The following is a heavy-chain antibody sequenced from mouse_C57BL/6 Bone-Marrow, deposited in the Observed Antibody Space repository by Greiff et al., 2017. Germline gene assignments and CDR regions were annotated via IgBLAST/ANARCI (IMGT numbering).Heavy chain of an antibody. CDR3: ARDRSYYDYDIFAY. CDR1: GFTFSDYY. D-gene: IGHD2-4*01. V-gene: IGHV5-16*01. CDR2: INYDGSST. Sequence: EVMLVESEGGLVQPGSSMKLSCTASGFTFSDYYMAWVRQVPEKGLEWVANINYDGSSTYYLDSLKSRFIISRDNAKNILYLQMSSLKSEDTATYDCARDRSYYDYDIFAYWGQGTLVTVSA. J-gene: IGHJ3*01.